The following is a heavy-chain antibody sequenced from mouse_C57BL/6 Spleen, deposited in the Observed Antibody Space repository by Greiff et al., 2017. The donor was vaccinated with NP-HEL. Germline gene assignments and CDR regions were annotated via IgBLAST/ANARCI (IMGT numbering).Heavy chain of an antibody. CDR2: ISSGGSYT. V-gene: IGHV5-6*01. CDR1: GFTFSSYG. J-gene: IGHJ1*03. Sequence: EVKLVESGGDLVKPGGSLKLSCAASGFTFSSYGMSWVRQTPDKRLEWVATISSGGSYTYYPDSVKGRFTISRDNAKNTLYLQMSSLKSEDTAMYYCASLPQYYYGSSYWYFDVWGTGTTVTVSS. D-gene: IGHD1-1*01. CDR3: ASLPQYYYGSSYWYFDV.